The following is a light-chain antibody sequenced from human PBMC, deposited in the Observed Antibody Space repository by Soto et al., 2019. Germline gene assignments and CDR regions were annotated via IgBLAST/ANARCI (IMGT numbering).Light chain of an antibody. CDR3: QQYNSYRT. CDR2: DAS. V-gene: IGKV1-5*01. J-gene: IGKJ1*01. CDR1: QSINIW. Sequence: DVHMTQSPSTLSASVGDRVTITCRARQSINIWLAWYQQKPGKAPKLLIYDASILESGVPSRFSGSGSGTEFTLTISSLQPDDFATYYCQQYNSYRTFGQGGK.